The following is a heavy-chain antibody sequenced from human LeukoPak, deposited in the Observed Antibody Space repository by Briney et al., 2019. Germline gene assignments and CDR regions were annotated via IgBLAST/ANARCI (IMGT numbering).Heavy chain of an antibody. Sequence: GGSLRLSCAGSGWMHWVRQTPGKGLVWVSGINGLGTATYYADSVKGRFTISRDNAKNSLYLQMNSLRAEDAGVYYCASNYFGSGSMKGDFYYMDVWGKGTTVTISS. CDR1: GW. V-gene: IGHV3-74*01. D-gene: IGHD3-10*01. CDR2: INGLGTAT. J-gene: IGHJ6*03. CDR3: ASNYFGSGSMKGDFYYMDV.